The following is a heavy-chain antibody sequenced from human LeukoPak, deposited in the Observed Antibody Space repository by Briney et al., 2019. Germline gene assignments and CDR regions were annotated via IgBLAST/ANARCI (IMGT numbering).Heavy chain of an antibody. Sequence: SVRVSSNSSGGTFITSTICWVRHAPGQGLQCVGRIIPILAIANYAQKFQGRVTITADKSTSTAYMELSSLRSEDTAVYYCARDSSGWYSWFDPWGQGTLVTVSS. CDR1: GGTFITST. V-gene: IGHV1-69*02. D-gene: IGHD6-19*01. CDR3: ARDSSGWYSWFDP. J-gene: IGHJ5*02. CDR2: IIPILAIA.